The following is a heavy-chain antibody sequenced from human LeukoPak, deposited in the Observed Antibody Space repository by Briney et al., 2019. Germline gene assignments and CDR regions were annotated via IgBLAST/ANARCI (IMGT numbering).Heavy chain of an antibody. D-gene: IGHD3-3*01. J-gene: IGHJ4*02. V-gene: IGHV3-7*01. CDR3: ARGHTILAY. CDR1: GFTFSNYW. CDR2: IKQDGSEK. Sequence: GGSLRLSCVASGFTFSNYWMTWVRQAPGKGLEWVANIKQDGSEKNYVDSAKGRFTISRDNAKDSLYLQMNSLTAEDTAVYYCARGHTILAYWGQGTLVTVSS.